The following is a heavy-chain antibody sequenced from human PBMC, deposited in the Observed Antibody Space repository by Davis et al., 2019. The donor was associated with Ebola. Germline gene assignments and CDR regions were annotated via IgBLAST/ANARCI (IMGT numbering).Heavy chain of an antibody. CDR1: GFAFSTYA. Sequence: GESLKISCAASGFAFSTYAMSWVRQAPGKGLVWVSCVSPDGSSAVYADSVKGRFTISRDNAKNTLYLQINSLRAEDTAMYFCSRVGDVTAAAHFDYWGQGSLVTVSS. CDR2: VSPDGSSA. V-gene: IGHV3-74*01. CDR3: SRVGDVTAAAHFDY. D-gene: IGHD6-13*01. J-gene: IGHJ4*02.